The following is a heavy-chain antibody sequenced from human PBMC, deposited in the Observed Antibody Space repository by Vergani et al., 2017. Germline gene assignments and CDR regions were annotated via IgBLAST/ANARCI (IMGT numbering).Heavy chain of an antibody. CDR2: IYHSGST. CDR3: ARSLYCSGGSCLFDY. J-gene: IGHJ4*02. CDR1: GYSISSGYY. Sequence: QVQLQESGPGLVKPSETLSLTCAVSGYSISSGYYWGWIRQPPGKGLEWIGSIYHSGSTYYNPSLKCRVTISVDTSKNQFSLKLSSVTAADTAVYYCARSLYCSGGSCLFDYWGQGTLVTVSS. D-gene: IGHD2-15*01. V-gene: IGHV4-38-2*01.